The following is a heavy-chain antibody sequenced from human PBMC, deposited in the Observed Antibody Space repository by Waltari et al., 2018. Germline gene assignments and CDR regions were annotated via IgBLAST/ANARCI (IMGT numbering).Heavy chain of an antibody. Sequence: QVQLQQWGAGLLKPSETLSLTCAVYGGSFSGYYWSWIRQPPGKGLEWIGEISHSGTTNDQPSLKSRVTISPDTAKNQFSLKLSSGTAADTAVYYCARQEIIVEVTGDGFDIWGQGTMVTVSS. J-gene: IGHJ3*02. CDR3: ARQEIIVEVTGDGFDI. CDR1: GGSFSGYY. CDR2: ISHSGTT. V-gene: IGHV4-34*01. D-gene: IGHD2-21*02.